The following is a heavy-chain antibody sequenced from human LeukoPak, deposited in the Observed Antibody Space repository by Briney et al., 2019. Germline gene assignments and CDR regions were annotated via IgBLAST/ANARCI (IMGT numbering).Heavy chain of an antibody. CDR3: AKDRAVQQQLVRGYFQH. CDR2: ISYDGSNK. CDR1: GFTFSSYG. Sequence: PGGSLRLSCAASGFTFSSYGMHWVRQAPGKGLEWVAVISYDGSNKYYADSVKGRFTISRDNSKNTLYLQMDSLRAEDTAVYYCAKDRAVQQQLVRGYFQHWGQGTLVTVSS. J-gene: IGHJ1*01. V-gene: IGHV3-30*18. D-gene: IGHD6-13*01.